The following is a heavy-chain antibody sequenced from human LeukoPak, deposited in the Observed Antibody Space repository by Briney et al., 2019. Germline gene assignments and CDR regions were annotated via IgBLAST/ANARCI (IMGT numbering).Heavy chain of an antibody. CDR3: AREEYAFDY. CDR1: GFTFSSYA. Sequence: GGSLRLSCAASGFTFSSYAMHWVRQAPGKGLEWVAVISYDGSNKYYADSVKGRFTISRGNSKNTLYLQMNSLRAEDTAVYYCAREEYAFDYWGQGTLVTVSS. CDR2: ISYDGSNK. J-gene: IGHJ4*02. V-gene: IGHV3-30*04. D-gene: IGHD2/OR15-2a*01.